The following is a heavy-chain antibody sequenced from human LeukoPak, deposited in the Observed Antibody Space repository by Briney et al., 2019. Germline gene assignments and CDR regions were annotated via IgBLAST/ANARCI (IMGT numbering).Heavy chain of an antibody. J-gene: IGHJ4*02. CDR2: IKQDGSKK. CDR3: TRVGYIDEGIDY. D-gene: IGHD5-24*01. V-gene: IGHV3-7*04. Sequence: PGGSLRLSCAASGFAFNTYGMTWVRQAPGKGLEWVANIKQDGSKKSYVDSVKGRFTISRDNAKNSLYLQMNSLRAEDTAIYYCTRVGYIDEGIDYWGQGTLVTVSS. CDR1: GFAFNTYG.